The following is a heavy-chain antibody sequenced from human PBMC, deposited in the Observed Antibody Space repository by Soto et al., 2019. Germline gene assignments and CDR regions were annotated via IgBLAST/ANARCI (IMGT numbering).Heavy chain of an antibody. D-gene: IGHD3-22*01. Sequence: GGSLRLSCAASGFTFISYGMHWVLQAPCKGLEWVAVISYDGSNKYYADSVKGRFTISRDNSKNTLYLQMNSLRAEDTAVYYCVKEDYDSSGYNAAFEDWGQGTRVNVAS. V-gene: IGHV3-30*18. J-gene: IGHJ4*02. CDR1: GFTFISYG. CDR2: ISYDGSNK. CDR3: VKEDYDSSGYNAAFED.